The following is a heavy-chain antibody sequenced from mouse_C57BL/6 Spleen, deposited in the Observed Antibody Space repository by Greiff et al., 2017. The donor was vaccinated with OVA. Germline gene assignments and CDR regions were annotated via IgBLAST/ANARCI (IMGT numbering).Heavy chain of an antibody. J-gene: IGHJ4*01. CDR2: IYPSDSET. Sequence: QVQLQQPGAELVRPGSSVKLSCKASGYTFTSYWMDWVKQRPGQGLEWIGNIYPSDSETHYNQKFKDKATLTVDKSSSTAYMQLSSLTSEDSAGYYCARRYSTPYAMDYWGQGTSVTVSS. D-gene: IGHD2-5*01. CDR1: GYTFTSYW. CDR3: ARRYSTPYAMDY. V-gene: IGHV1-61*01.